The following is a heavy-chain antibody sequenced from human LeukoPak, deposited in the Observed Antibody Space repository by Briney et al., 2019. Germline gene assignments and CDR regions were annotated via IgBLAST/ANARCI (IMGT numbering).Heavy chain of an antibody. CDR1: GFTFTSYA. CDR2: IWYDGINK. J-gene: IGHJ4*02. Sequence: SGGSLRLSCAASGFTFTSYAMSWVRQAPGKGLEWVAVIWYDGINKYYADSVRGRFTISRDNSKNTLYLQMNSLRAEDTAVYYCARDGSGYEIDYWGQGTLVTVSS. V-gene: IGHV3-33*08. D-gene: IGHD5-12*01. CDR3: ARDGSGYEIDY.